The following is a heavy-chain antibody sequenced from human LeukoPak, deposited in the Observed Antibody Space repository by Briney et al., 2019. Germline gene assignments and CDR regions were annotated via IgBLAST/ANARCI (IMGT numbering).Heavy chain of an antibody. CDR2: IYYSGST. CDR3: ARQGLPYCSSTSCQVFGGYYGMDV. V-gene: IGHV4-39*01. Sequence: PSETLSLTCTVSGGSISSSRYYWGWIRQPPGKGLEWIGSIYYSGSTYYNPSLKSRVTISVDTSKNQFSLKLSSVTAADTAVYYCARQGLPYCSSTSCQVFGGYYGMDVWGQGTTVTVSS. CDR1: GGSISSSRYY. D-gene: IGHD2-2*01. J-gene: IGHJ6*02.